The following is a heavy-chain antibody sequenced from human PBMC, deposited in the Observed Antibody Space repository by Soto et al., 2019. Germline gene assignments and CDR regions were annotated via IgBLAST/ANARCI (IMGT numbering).Heavy chain of an antibody. J-gene: IGHJ4*02. Sequence: QLQLQESGPGLVRPSGTLSLTCAVSGGFTSTNNWWSWVRQPPGKGLEWIGDAYHSGSTKYHPSLKSRVSISVDKSQNQFSLQLTSATAADTAMYYWARNPPSSYYGGSGTFDYWGQGTLVTVSS. D-gene: IGHD3-10*01. CDR3: ARNPPSSYYGGSGTFDY. V-gene: IGHV4-4*02. CDR2: AYHSGST. CDR1: GGFTSTNNW.